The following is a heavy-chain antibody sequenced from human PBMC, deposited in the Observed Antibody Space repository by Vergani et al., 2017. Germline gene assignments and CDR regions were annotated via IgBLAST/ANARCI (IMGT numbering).Heavy chain of an antibody. Sequence: EVQLVESGGGLVQPGRSLRLSCAASGFTFDDYAMHWVRQAPGKGREWVSGISWNSGSIGYADSVKGRFTISRDNAKNSLYLQMNSLRAEDMALYYCAKDVGEYYYYGMDVWGQGTTVTVSS. J-gene: IGHJ6*02. D-gene: IGHD1-26*01. CDR2: ISWNSGSI. CDR1: GFTFDDYA. V-gene: IGHV3-9*03. CDR3: AKDVGEYYYYGMDV.